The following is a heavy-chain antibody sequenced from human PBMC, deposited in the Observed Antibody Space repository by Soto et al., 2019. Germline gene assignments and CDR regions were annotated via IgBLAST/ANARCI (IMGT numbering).Heavy chain of an antibody. V-gene: IGHV3-9*01. J-gene: IGHJ4*02. CDR1: GFTFDDYA. Sequence: EVQLVESGGGLVQPSRSLRLSCAASGFTFDDYAMHWVRQAPGKGLEWVSGISWNSGSIGYADSVKGRFTISRDNAKNSLYLQMNSLRAEDTALYYCAKDIEGDGYSSLDYWGQGTLVTVSS. CDR2: ISWNSGSI. CDR3: AKDIEGDGYSSLDY. D-gene: IGHD5-18*01.